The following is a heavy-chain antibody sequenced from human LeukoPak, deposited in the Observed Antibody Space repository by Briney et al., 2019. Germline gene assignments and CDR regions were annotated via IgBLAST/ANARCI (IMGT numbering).Heavy chain of an antibody. CDR1: GLTVSSNY. CDR3: ARDGRYASSWYRYFDL. D-gene: IGHD6-13*01. V-gene: IGHV3-66*02. Sequence: GGSLRLSCAASGLTVSSNYMSWVRQAPGKGLEWVSVLYSGGSTYHADSEKGRFTISRDNSKNTLYLQMNSLRPEDTAVCFCARDGRYASSWYRYFDLWGRGTLVSVSS. J-gene: IGHJ2*01. CDR2: LYSGGST.